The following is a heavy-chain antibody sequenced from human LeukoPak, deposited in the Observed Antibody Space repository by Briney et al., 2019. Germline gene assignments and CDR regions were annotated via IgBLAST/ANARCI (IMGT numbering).Heavy chain of an antibody. Sequence: SETLSLTCTVSGGSIRGYYWSWIRQPSGKGLEWIAYIHYSGSTNYNPPLKSRLTISVDTSKNQLSLKLNSVTDADTAVYYCARHGQNDGYPLDYWGQGTLVSVSS. CDR2: IHYSGST. CDR1: GGSIRGYY. D-gene: IGHD5-24*01. CDR3: ARHGQNDGYPLDY. V-gene: IGHV4-59*08. J-gene: IGHJ4*02.